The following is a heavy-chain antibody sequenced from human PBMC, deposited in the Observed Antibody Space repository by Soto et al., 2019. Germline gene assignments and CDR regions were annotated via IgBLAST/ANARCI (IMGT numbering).Heavy chain of an antibody. J-gene: IGHJ4*02. CDR2: ISYDGSNK. CDR3: AKGTPGYGDYGSIDY. CDR1: GFTFSSYG. Sequence: PGGSLRLSCAASGFTFSSYGMHWVRQAPGKGLEWVAVISYDGSNKYYADSAKGRFTISRDNSKNTLYLQMNSLRAEDTAAYYCAKGTPGYGDYGSIDYWGQGTLVTVSS. D-gene: IGHD4-17*01. V-gene: IGHV3-30*18.